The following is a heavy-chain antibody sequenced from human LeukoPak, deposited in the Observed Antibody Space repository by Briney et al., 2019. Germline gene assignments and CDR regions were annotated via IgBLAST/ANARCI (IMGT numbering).Heavy chain of an antibody. J-gene: IGHJ6*03. CDR3: ARDRGVLLWFGELKNYYMDV. CDR1: GFTFSSYW. D-gene: IGHD3-10*01. V-gene: IGHV3-7*01. CDR2: IKQDGSEK. Sequence: GGSLRLSCAASGFTFSSYWMSWVRQAPGKGLEWVANIKQDGSEKYYVDSVKGRFTISRDNAKNSLYLQMNSLSAEGTAVYYCARDRGVLLWFGELKNYYMDVWGKGTTVTVSS.